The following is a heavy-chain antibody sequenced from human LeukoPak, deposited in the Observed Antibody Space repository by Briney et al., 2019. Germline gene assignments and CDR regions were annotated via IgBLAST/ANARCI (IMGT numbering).Heavy chain of an antibody. Sequence: SETLSLTCAVYGGSFSDYNWTWIRQPPGKGLEWIGEIGHNGTTNYNPSLKGRLTISLDTSKNQFSLKLTSVTAADTAVYYCASAEPRGIIWYPSWGQGTLVTVSS. V-gene: IGHV4-34*01. D-gene: IGHD6-13*01. CDR3: ASAEPRGIIWYPS. CDR2: IGHNGTT. J-gene: IGHJ5*02. CDR1: GGSFSDYN.